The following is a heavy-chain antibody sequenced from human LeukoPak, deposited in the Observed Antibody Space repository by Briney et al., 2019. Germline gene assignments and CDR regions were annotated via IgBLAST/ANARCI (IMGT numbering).Heavy chain of an antibody. CDR1: GYTFTGYY. CDR3: ARSGISTIPNFDY. D-gene: IGHD3-3*01. V-gene: IGHV1-2*02. CDR2: INPNSGAT. Sequence: ASVKVFCKASGYTFTGYYIHWVRQAPGQGLEWMGWINPNSGATNNAQKFQGRVTASRDTSISTAYMEVSKLRSDDTAVYYCARSGISTIPNFDYWGQGTLVTVSS. J-gene: IGHJ4*02.